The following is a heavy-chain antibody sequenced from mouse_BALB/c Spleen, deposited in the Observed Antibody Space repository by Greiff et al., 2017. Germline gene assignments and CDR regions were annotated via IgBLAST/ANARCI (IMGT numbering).Heavy chain of an antibody. Sequence: EVKLMESGGGLVQPGGSRKLSCAASGFTFSDYGMAWVRQAPGKGPEWVAFISNLAYSIYYADTVTGRFTIARENAKNTLYLEMSSLRSEDTAMYYCAREGIYYPYFDYWGQGTTLTVSS. D-gene: IGHD2-1*01. CDR2: ISNLAYSI. CDR3: AREGIYYPYFDY. CDR1: GFTFSDYG. J-gene: IGHJ2*01. V-gene: IGHV5-15*02.